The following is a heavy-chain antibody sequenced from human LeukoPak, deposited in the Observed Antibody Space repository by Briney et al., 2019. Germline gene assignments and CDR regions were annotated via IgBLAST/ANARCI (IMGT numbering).Heavy chain of an antibody. V-gene: IGHV3-20*04. CDR2: ISWNGGST. D-gene: IGHD3-10*01. CDR3: ARGQNYYGSGSQTFDI. J-gene: IGHJ3*02. CDR1: GFTFDDYG. Sequence: GGSLRLSCAASGFTFDDYGMSWVRQAPGKGLEWVSGISWNGGSTGYADSVKGRFTISRDNAKNSLYLQVSSLRAEDTAWYYCARGQNYYGSGSQTFDIWGQGTMVTVSS.